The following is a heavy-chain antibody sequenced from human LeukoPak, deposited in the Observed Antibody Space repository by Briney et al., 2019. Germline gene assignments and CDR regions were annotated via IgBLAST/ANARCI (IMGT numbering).Heavy chain of an antibody. CDR2: INHSGST. D-gene: IGHD2-15*01. CDR1: GGSFSGYY. Sequence: SETLSLTCAVYGGSFSGYYWSWIRQPPGKGLEWIGEINHSGSTNYNPSLKSRVTISVDTSKNQFSLKLSSVTAADTAVYYCARGLEVAATSWGQGTQVTVSS. V-gene: IGHV4-34*01. CDR3: ARGLEVAATS. J-gene: IGHJ5*02.